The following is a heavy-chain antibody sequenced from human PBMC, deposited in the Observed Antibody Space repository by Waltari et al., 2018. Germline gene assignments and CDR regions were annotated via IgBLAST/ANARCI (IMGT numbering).Heavy chain of an antibody. Sequence: EVQLVESGGGLVQPGGSLRLSCAASGFTLRNYWMHWARQAPGKGRVWVSRIDMDEATTSYADSVKGRFTISRDNAKNTVYLQMDFLRDEDTAMYHCTRVEVGSAGTFDVWGQGTMVTVSS. CDR1: GFTLRNYW. V-gene: IGHV3-74*01. CDR2: IDMDEATT. CDR3: TRVEVGSAGTFDV. J-gene: IGHJ3*01. D-gene: IGHD2-2*03.